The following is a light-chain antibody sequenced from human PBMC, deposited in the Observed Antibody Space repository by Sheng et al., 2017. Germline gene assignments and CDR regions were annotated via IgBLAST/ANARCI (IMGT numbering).Light chain of an antibody. CDR2: DVS. CDR3: TSYKNYNTLV. CDR1: SSDVGAYNY. Sequence: QSALTQPASVSGSPGQSITISCTGTSSDVGAYNYVSWYQQYPGEAPKLMIYDVSNRPSGVSYRFSGSKSGNTASLTISGLQAEDEADYYCTSYKNYNTLVFGGGTKLTVL. J-gene: IGLJ2*01. V-gene: IGLV2-14*01.